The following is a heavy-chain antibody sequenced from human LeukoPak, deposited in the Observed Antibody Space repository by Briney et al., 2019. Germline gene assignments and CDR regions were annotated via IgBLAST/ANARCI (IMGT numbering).Heavy chain of an antibody. CDR1: GFTVSSNY. CDR2: IYSGGST. CDR3: ARAGYDSSGSNFDY. V-gene: IGHV3-66*01. J-gene: IGHJ4*02. D-gene: IGHD3-22*01. Sequence: GGSLRLSCAASGFTVSSNYMSWVRQAPGKGLEWVSVIYSGGSTYYADSVKGRFTISRDNSKNTLYLQMNSLRAEDTAVYYCARAGYDSSGSNFDYWGQGTLVTVSS.